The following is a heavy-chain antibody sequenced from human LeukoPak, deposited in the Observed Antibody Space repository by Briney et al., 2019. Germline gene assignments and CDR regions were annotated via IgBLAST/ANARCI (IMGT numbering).Heavy chain of an antibody. CDR3: AKDLANYYYYGMDV. Sequence: PNKGLEWVAVISYDGSNKYYADSVKGRFTISRDNSKNTLYLQMNSLRAEDTAVYYCAKDLANYYYYGMDVWGQGTTVTVSS. J-gene: IGHJ6*02. D-gene: IGHD5-12*01. V-gene: IGHV3-30*18. CDR2: ISYDGSNK.